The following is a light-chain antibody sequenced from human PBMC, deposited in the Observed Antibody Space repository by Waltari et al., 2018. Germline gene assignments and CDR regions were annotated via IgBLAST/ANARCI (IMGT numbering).Light chain of an antibody. J-gene: IGKJ2*01. CDR1: QSVSSY. V-gene: IGKV3-11*01. Sequence: EIVLTQTPATLSLSPGERATLSCRASQSVSSYLAWYQQKPGQAPRLLIYDAANGATGIPARFSGSGSGTDFTLTISRLEPEDFAVYYCQQRSNWPPTFGQGTKLEIK. CDR3: QQRSNWPPT. CDR2: DAA.